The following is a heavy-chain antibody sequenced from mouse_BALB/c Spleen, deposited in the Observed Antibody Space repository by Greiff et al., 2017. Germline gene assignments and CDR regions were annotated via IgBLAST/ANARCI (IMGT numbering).Heavy chain of an antibody. CDR1: GFTFSSYT. CDR3: TREVYGNPYFDY. CDR2: ISSGGSYT. D-gene: IGHD2-1*01. J-gene: IGHJ2*01. V-gene: IGHV5-6-4*01. Sequence: DVQLVESGGGLVKPGGSLKLSCAASGFTFSSYTMSWVRQTPEKRLEWVATISSGGSYTYYPDSVKGRFTISRDNAKNTLYLQMSSLKSEDTAMYYCTREVYGNPYFDYWGQGTTLTVSS.